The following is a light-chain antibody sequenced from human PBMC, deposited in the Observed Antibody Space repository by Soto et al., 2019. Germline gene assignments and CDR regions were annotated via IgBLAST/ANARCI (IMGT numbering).Light chain of an antibody. CDR3: GTWDSSLSVGV. V-gene: IGLV1-51*01. CDR2: DND. CDR1: NSNIGNNL. Sequence: QSVLTQPPSVSAAPGEKVTISCSGSNSNIGNNLVSWYQQFPGTAPKLLIYDNDKRPSGIPDRFSGSKSGTSASLGITGLQTGDEADYYCGTWDSSLSVGVFGGGTKLTVL. J-gene: IGLJ3*02.